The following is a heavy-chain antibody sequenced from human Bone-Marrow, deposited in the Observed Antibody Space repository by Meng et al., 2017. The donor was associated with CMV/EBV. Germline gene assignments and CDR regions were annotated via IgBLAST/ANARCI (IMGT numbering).Heavy chain of an antibody. V-gene: IGHV3-21*01. J-gene: IGHJ4*02. D-gene: IGHD3-10*01. CDR2: ISSSSISI. CDR1: GFTFSSHA. CDR3: TRDFGSRGFDC. Sequence: GESLKISCATSGFTFSSHAMSWVRQAPGKGLEWVSSISSSSISIHYVDSIKGRFTVSRDNARNSLHLQMNSLRVEDTAVYYCTRDFGSRGFDCWGQGTLVTASS.